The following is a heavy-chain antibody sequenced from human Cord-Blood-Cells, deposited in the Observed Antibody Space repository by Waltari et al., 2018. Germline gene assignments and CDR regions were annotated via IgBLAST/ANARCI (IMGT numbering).Heavy chain of an antibody. CDR2: INPNGGGT. V-gene: IGHV1-2*02. J-gene: IGHJ4*02. Sequence: QVQLVQSGAEVKKPGASVKVSCQASGYTFPVSYIPWVRQAPGQGLEWMGWINPNGGGTNYAQKCQGRVTMTRDTSISTAYMELSRMRSDDTAVYYCAREPSDATDYWGQGTLVTVSS. CDR1: GYTFPVSY. CDR3: AREPSDATDY.